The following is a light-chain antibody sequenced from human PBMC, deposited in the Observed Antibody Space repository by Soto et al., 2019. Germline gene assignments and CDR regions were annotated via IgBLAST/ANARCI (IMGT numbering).Light chain of an antibody. CDR2: KAS. V-gene: IGKV1-5*03. CDR1: QSISSW. CDR3: QQYNSLWT. Sequence: DIQMTQSPSTLSASVGDRVTITCRASQSISSWLAWYQQKPGKAPMLLIYKASVLESGVSSRFSGSGSGTEFTLTIRSLQPDDFATYFCQQYNSLWTFGQGTKVEIK. J-gene: IGKJ1*01.